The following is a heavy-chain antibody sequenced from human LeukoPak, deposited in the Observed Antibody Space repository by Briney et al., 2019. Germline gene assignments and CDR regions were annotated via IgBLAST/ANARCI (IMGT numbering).Heavy chain of an antibody. CDR2: IKQDGSEK. CDR3: ARARAYCSSTSCYTAYFDY. Sequence: GGVLRSSFAAPGFTFSCYWMSWGRQGPGKGVGWGGKIKQDGSEKYYVDSVKGRFTISRDNAKNSLYLQMNSLRAEDTAVYYCARARAYCSSTSCYTAYFDYWGQGTLVTVSS. V-gene: IGHV3-7*01. CDR1: GFTFSCYW. D-gene: IGHD2-2*02. J-gene: IGHJ4*02.